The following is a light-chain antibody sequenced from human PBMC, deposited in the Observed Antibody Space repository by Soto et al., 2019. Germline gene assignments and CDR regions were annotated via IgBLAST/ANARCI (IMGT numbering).Light chain of an antibody. V-gene: IGKV3-20*01. Sequence: EIVLLQSPGPLSLSPGERATLSCKTSQSRGSNFLAWYQHKPGQAPRLLIYASSNRATGIPDRFSGSASGTDFTLTINRLEPEEFAVYYCQLYGISPHVGQGTRLEIK. CDR1: QSRGSNF. J-gene: IGKJ5*01. CDR2: ASS. CDR3: QLYGISPH.